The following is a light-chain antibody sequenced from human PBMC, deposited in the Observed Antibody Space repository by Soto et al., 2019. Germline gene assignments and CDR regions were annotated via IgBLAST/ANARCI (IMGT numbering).Light chain of an antibody. CDR3: LQYGNSP. V-gene: IGKV3-20*01. J-gene: IGKJ1*01. CDR1: QSVSSNY. Sequence: EIVLTQSPGTLSLSPGEGATLSCRASQSVSSNYLPWYQQNPGQAPRLLIYGASRRATGIPDRFRGSGSGTDFTLSIRRLEPDDFAVYYFLQYGNSPLGQGTKVEIK. CDR2: GAS.